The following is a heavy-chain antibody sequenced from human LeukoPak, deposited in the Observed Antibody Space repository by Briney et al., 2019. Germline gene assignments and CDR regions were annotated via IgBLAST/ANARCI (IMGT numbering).Heavy chain of an antibody. Sequence: GGSLRLSCAASGFPCSAYPMSWVRQAPGKGLEWVSVLSGSGGSTYYADSVKGRFTISRDNSKNTLYLQMNSLRAEDTAVYYCESHRHMTGQELDYWGQGTLVTASS. CDR2: LSGSGGST. D-gene: IGHD3-9*01. CDR3: ESHRHMTGQELDY. J-gene: IGHJ4*02. V-gene: IGHV3-23*01. CDR1: GFPCSAYP.